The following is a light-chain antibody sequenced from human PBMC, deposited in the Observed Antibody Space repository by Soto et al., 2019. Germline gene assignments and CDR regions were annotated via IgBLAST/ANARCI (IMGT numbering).Light chain of an antibody. Sequence: GNRYIFSFRASQSVSGWLAWYQQKPGEAPKLLIYDASSLESGVPSRFSGSGSGTECTLTISCLQLDDFATDYCEQYNSYSRTYARGTKVDIK. J-gene: IGKJ1*01. CDR2: DAS. CDR3: EQYNSYSRT. V-gene: IGKV1-5*01. CDR1: QSVSGW.